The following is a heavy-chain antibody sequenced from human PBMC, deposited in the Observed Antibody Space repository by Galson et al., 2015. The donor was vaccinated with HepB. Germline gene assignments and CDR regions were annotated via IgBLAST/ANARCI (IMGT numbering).Heavy chain of an antibody. CDR1: GYSFSNYW. D-gene: IGHD2-21*02. CDR3: ASLGDRGNY. Sequence: QSGAEVKKPGESLRISCKGSGYSFSNYWIGWVRQLPGKGLDWMGIIFPTDSDTRYSPSFQGQVTISVDKSISTAYLQWSSLKASDTTIYYCASLGDRGNYWGQGTLVTVSS. J-gene: IGHJ4*02. V-gene: IGHV5-51*01. CDR2: IFPTDSDT.